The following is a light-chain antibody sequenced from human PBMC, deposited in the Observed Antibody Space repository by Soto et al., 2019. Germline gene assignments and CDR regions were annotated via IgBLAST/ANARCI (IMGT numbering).Light chain of an antibody. Sequence: SYELTQSPSVSVAPEKTATITCGGNNIGNKRVHWYRQKPGQAPVLLISYDSDRPSGIPERFSGSNSGNTATLTISRVEAGDEADYYCQVWDIMPDHYVFGSGTKLTVL. CDR2: YDS. CDR3: QVWDIMPDHYV. V-gene: IGLV3-21*04. J-gene: IGLJ1*01. CDR1: NIGNKR.